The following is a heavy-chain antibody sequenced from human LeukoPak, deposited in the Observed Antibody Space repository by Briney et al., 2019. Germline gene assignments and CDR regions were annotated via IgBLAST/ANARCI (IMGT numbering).Heavy chain of an antibody. D-gene: IGHD6-6*01. J-gene: IGHJ4*02. CDR2: VSGSGDTT. CDR3: SKGNIAASATSLHFDY. CDR1: GFTFSNYA. Sequence: GGSLRLSCAASGFTFSNYAMSWARQAPGEGLEWVSGVSGSGDTTYYADSVKGRFTISRDNSKNTLYLQMSSLRAEDTALYYCSKGNIAASATSLHFDYWGQGTLVTVSS. V-gene: IGHV3-23*01.